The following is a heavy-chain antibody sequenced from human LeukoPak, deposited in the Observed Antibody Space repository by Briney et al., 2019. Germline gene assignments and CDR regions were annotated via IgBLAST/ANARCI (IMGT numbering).Heavy chain of an antibody. V-gene: IGHV1-2*02. CDR2: INPNSGGT. CDR1: GYTFTADF. J-gene: IGHJ4*02. D-gene: IGHD6-13*01. CDR3: ARVYSPIGTAGSWYFDY. Sequence: GASVKVSCKTSGYTFTADFMHWVRQAPGQGLEWMGWINPNSGGTKYAQRFQGRVTMTRDTSISTGYMELSRLTSDDTAVYYCARVYSPIGTAGSWYFDYWGQGTLVTVSS.